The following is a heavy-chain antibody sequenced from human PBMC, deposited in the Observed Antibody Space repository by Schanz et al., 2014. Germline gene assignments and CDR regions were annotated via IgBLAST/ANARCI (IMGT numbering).Heavy chain of an antibody. CDR3: AKDFFIGVARGVIISHDAIDI. V-gene: IGHV3-7*03. CDR2: INQDGSEK. Sequence: VQLVESGGGLVQPGGSLRLSCAASGFSFRKSAMSWVRQAPGKGLEWVANINQDGSEKYYVDSVKGRFTISRDNSNNTVFLQMNSLRAEDTAVYYCAKDFFIGVARGVIISHDAIDIWGQGTKVTVSS. D-gene: IGHD3-10*01. J-gene: IGHJ3*02. CDR1: GFSFRKSA.